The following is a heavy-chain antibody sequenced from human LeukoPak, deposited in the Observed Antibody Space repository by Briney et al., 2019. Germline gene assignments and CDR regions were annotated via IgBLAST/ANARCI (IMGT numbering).Heavy chain of an antibody. Sequence: SVKVSCKASGGTFISYAISWVRQARGQGLEWMGRIIPIFGTANYAQKFQGRVTMTTDESTSTAYMELSRLRSEDTAVYYCARDEVSSSWHDDRRLDYWGQGTLVTVSS. D-gene: IGHD6-13*01. V-gene: IGHV1-69*05. CDR1: GGTFISYA. CDR3: ARDEVSSSWHDDRRLDY. CDR2: IIPIFGTA. J-gene: IGHJ4*02.